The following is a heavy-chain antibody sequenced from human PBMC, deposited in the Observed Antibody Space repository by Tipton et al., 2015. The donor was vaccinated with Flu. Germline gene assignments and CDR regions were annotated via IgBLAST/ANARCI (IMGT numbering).Heavy chain of an antibody. CDR3: AKVIPELVAGLDY. Sequence: SLRLSCEVSGFTFSRYGMSWVRQAPGKGLEWVSGFSASGRTTYFADSVKGRFTISRDNFRNTLFLQMNGLRAEDTAVYYCAKVIPELVAGLDYWGQGTLVTVSS. CDR1: GFTFSRYG. V-gene: IGHV3-23*01. J-gene: IGHJ4*02. CDR2: FSASGRTT. D-gene: IGHD6-19*01.